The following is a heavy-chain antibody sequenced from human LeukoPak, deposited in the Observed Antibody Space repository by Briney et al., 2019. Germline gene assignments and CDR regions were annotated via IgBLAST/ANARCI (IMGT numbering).Heavy chain of an antibody. CDR2: IYYSGST. Sequence: SETLSLTCTVSGGSISSSSYYWGWIRQPPGKGLEWIGSIYYSGSTYYNPSLKSRDTISVDTSKNQFSLKLSSVTAADTAVYYCARHIVVVPAAYFDYWGQGTLVTVSS. J-gene: IGHJ4*02. CDR3: ARHIVVVPAAYFDY. D-gene: IGHD2-2*01. V-gene: IGHV4-39*01. CDR1: GGSISSSSYY.